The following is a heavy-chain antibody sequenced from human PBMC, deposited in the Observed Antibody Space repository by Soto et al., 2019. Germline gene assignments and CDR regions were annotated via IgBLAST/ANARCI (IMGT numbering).Heavy chain of an antibody. D-gene: IGHD6-13*01. Sequence: QVQVVESGGGVVQPGRSLRLSCAASGFTFSSYGMHWVRQAPGKGLEWVALIWYDGSNQYYADSVKGRFTISRDNSKNTLYLQMNSLRAEDTAVYYCARGGIAAAGTNYYGMDVWGQGTTVTVSS. CDR2: IWYDGSNQ. CDR3: ARGGIAAAGTNYYGMDV. CDR1: GFTFSSYG. V-gene: IGHV3-33*01. J-gene: IGHJ6*02.